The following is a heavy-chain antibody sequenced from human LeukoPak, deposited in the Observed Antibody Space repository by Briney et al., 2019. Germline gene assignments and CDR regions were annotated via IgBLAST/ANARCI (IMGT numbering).Heavy chain of an antibody. CDR3: ARDDYYGSGRLPYYYYYMDV. V-gene: IGHV1-69*05. J-gene: IGHJ6*03. CDR2: IIPIFGTA. CDR1: GGTFSSYA. Sequence: SVKVSCKASGGTFSSYAISWVRQAPGQGLEWMGGIIPIFGTANYAQKFQGRVTITTDESTSTAYMELSSLRSEDTAVYYCARDDYYGSGRLPYYYYYMDVWGKGTTVTVSS. D-gene: IGHD3-10*01.